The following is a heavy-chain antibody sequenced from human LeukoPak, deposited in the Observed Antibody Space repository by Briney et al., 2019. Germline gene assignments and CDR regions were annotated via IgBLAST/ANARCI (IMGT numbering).Heavy chain of an antibody. CDR3: ARGGRYGDPFDY. J-gene: IGHJ4*02. V-gene: IGHV4-59*01. CDR1: GGSISSYY. Sequence: PSETLSLTCTVSGGSISSYYWSWIRRPPGKGLEWIGYIYYSGSTNYNPSLKSRVTISVDTSKNQFSLKLSSVTAADTAVYYCARGGRYGDPFDYWGQGTLVTVSS. CDR2: IYYSGST. D-gene: IGHD4-17*01.